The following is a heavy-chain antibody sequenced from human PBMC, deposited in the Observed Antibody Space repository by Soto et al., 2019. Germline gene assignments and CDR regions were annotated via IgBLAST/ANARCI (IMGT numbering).Heavy chain of an antibody. J-gene: IGHJ6*02. CDR2: INHSGST. D-gene: IGHD6-19*01. V-gene: IGHV4-34*01. CDR3: ARGRGGAVAGMWYYYYGMDV. CDR1: GGSFSGYY. Sequence: SETLSLTCAVYGGSFSGYYWSWIRQPPGKGLEWIGEINHSGSTNYNPSLKSRVTISVDTSKNQFSLKLSSVTAADTAVYYCARGRGGAVAGMWYYYYGMDVWGQGTTVTVSS.